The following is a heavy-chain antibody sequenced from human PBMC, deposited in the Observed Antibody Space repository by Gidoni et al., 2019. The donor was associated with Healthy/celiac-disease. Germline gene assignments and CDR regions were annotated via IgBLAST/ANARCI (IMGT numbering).Heavy chain of an antibody. D-gene: IGHD4-17*01. CDR3: ARDQFDGDYVIYYGMDV. V-gene: IGHV1-69*01. J-gene: IGHJ6*02. CDR2: IIPIFGTA. Sequence: QVQLVQSGAEVKKPGSSVKFSCKASGGTFSSYAISWVRQDPGQGLEWMGGIIPIFGTANYAQKFKGRVTITADESTSTAYMELSSLRSEDTAVYYCARDQFDGDYVIYYGMDVWGQGTTVTVSS. CDR1: GGTFSSYA.